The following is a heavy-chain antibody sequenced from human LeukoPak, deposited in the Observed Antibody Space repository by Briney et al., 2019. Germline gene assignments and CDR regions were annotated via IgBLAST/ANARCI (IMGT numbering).Heavy chain of an antibody. V-gene: IGHV4-59*01. CDR2: IYYSGST. CDR3: ARIRGWEGSRYYYYYYMDV. Sequence: PSETLSLTCTVSGGSISRYYWSWIRQPPGKGLEWIGYIYYSGSTSYNPSLKSRVTISLDTSKNQFSLKLTSVTAADTAVYYCARIRGWEGSRYYYYYYMDVWGKGTTVTLSS. CDR1: GGSISRYY. J-gene: IGHJ6*03. D-gene: IGHD1-26*01.